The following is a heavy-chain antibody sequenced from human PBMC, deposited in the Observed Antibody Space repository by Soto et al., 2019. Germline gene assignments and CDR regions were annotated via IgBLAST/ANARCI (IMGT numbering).Heavy chain of an antibody. CDR1: GVGLSNSV. CDR3: ARHFGGGLTGLHYCDY. D-gene: IGHD3-9*01. V-gene: IGHV3-30*03. J-gene: IGHJ4*02. Sequence: AACGVGLSNSVVSVVRQDTGKGLEWVAAILYDGSLQFYADSVKGRFTISRDNPKNTLYLQMNSLRAEDTAVYYCARHFGGGLTGLHYCDYWGKGTLVTVFS. CDR2: ILYDGSLQ.